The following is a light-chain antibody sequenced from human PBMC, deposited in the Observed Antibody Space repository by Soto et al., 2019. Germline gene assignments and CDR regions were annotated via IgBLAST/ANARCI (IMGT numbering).Light chain of an antibody. CDR1: QSVGSN. V-gene: IGKV3-15*01. Sequence: ELVITQSPGTLSVSPGERATFSCRASQSVGSNLAWYQQKPGQAPSLLIYTTSTRASGVPARFSGSGSGTEFTLTINSLQTEDFGLYYCQQYNSWPRTFGQGTKVDIK. J-gene: IGKJ1*01. CDR2: TTS. CDR3: QQYNSWPRT.